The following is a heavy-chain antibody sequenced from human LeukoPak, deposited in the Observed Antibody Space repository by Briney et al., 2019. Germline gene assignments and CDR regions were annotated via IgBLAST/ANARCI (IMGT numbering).Heavy chain of an antibody. V-gene: IGHV5-51*01. Sequence: GEALKISCKGSGYCFTSYWIGWVRPRPGKGLGWRWIIYPGDSDTRYSPSFQGQVTISAAKSISTDYLQWSSLKASDTAMYYCARLACSSSWIKDYYYGMDVWGQGTTVTVSS. CDR3: ARLACSSSWIKDYYYGMDV. CDR1: GYCFTSYW. J-gene: IGHJ6*02. CDR2: IYPGDSDT. D-gene: IGHD6-6*01.